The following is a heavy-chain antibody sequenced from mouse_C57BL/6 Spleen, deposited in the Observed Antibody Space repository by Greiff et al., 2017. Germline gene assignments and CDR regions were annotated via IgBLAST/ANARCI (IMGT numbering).Heavy chain of an antibody. Sequence: VQLQQSGAGLVKPGASVKISCKASGYTFTDYYINWVKQRPGQGLEWIGKIGPGSGSNYYNEKFKSKATLTEDKSSSTAYMQLSSVTSEDSAVYVCASRYAYWGQGTLVTVSA. CDR3: ASRYAY. V-gene: IGHV1-77*01. CDR2: IGPGSGSN. CDR1: GYTFTDYY. J-gene: IGHJ3*01.